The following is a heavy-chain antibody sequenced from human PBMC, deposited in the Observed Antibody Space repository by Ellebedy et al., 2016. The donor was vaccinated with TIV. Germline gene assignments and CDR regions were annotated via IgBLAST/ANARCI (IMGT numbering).Heavy chain of an antibody. D-gene: IGHD2-15*01. J-gene: IGHJ3*01. CDR1: TFSFAHYA. Sequence: SLKISXTSSTFSFAHYAMHWVRQVPGKGLEWVSGITWNSGNLAYADSVRGRFTISRDNARNSLYLQMDSLKTEDSAFYYCAKGWSGYDAFDVWGLGTQVTVSS. V-gene: IGHV3-9*01. CDR3: AKGWSGYDAFDV. CDR2: ITWNSGNL.